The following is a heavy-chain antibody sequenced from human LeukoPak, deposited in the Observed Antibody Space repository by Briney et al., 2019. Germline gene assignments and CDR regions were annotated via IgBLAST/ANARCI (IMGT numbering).Heavy chain of an antibody. CDR2: IYYSGST. Sequence: SGTLSLTCTVSGGSSSSYYWSWIRQPPGKGLEWIGYIYYSGSTNYNPSLKSRVTILVDTSKNQFSLRLSSVTAADTAVYYCVGHHPRNTVDFWGQGTLVTVSS. D-gene: IGHD2-8*02. V-gene: IGHV4-59*01. CDR1: GGSSSSYY. CDR3: VGHHPRNTVDF. J-gene: IGHJ4*02.